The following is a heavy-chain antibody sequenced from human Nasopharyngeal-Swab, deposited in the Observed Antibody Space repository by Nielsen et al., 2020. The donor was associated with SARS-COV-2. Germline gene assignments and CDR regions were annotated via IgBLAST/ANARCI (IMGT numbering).Heavy chain of an antibody. CDR2: ISGSGGST. J-gene: IGHJ6*02. CDR3: ARGTIFRVVKRGPWDYYGMDV. D-gene: IGHD3-3*01. V-gene: IGHV3-23*01. Sequence: GGSLRLSCAASGFTFSSYAMSWVRQAPGKGLEWVSAISGSGGSTYYADSVKGRFTISRDNSKNTLYLQTNSLRADDTAVYYCARGTIFRVVKRGPWDYYGMDVWGQGTTVTVSS. CDR1: GFTFSSYA.